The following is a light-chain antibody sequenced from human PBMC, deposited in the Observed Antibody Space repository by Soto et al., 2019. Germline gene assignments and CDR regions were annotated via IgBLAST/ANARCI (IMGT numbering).Light chain of an antibody. CDR1: QSVSSN. V-gene: IGKV3-20*01. CDR2: AAS. CDR3: KQYDTSPRT. J-gene: IGKJ1*01. Sequence: EIVMTQSPATLSVSPGERATLSCRASQSVSSNLAWYQQKPGQAPRILIYAASSRATGIPDRFSGSGSGTDFTLSISRLEPEDFAVYYCKQYDTSPRTFGQGTKVDIK.